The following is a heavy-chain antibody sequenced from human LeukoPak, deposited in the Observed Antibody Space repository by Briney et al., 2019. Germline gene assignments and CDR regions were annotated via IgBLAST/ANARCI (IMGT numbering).Heavy chain of an antibody. V-gene: IGHV4-39*07. CDR1: GGSISSSSYY. CDR3: ARGHRWGLRSSRYYYYYYMDV. Sequence: IPSETLSLTCTVSGGSISSSSYYWGWIRQPPGKGLEWIGSIYHSGSTNYNPSLKSRVTISVDTSKNQFSLKLSSVTAADTAVYYCARGHRWGLRSSRYYYYYYMDVWGKGTTVTVSS. CDR2: IYHSGST. D-gene: IGHD4-17*01. J-gene: IGHJ6*03.